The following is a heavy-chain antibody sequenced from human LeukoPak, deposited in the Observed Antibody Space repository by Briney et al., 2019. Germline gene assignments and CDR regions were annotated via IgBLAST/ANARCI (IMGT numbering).Heavy chain of an antibody. CDR2: ISSSSSYI. Sequence: GGSLRLSCAASGFTFSNYWMTWVRRAPGKGLEWVSFISSSSSYIDYADSVKGRFTISRDNAKNSLFLQMNSLRAEDTAVYYCARRGYYYDSSGYYSYEGRDYWGQGTLVTVSA. D-gene: IGHD3-22*01. CDR1: GFTFSNYW. V-gene: IGHV3-21*01. J-gene: IGHJ4*02. CDR3: ARRGYYYDSSGYYSYEGRDY.